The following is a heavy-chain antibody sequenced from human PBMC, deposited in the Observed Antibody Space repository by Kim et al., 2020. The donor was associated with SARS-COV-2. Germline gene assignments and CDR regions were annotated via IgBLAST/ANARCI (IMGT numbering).Heavy chain of an antibody. Sequence: GTANYAQEFQGRVTITADESTSTAYMELSSLRSEDTAVYYCARVGVVFDYWGQGTLVTVSS. D-gene: IGHD3-10*01. J-gene: IGHJ4*02. CDR2: GTA. CDR3: ARVGVVFDY. V-gene: IGHV1-69*01.